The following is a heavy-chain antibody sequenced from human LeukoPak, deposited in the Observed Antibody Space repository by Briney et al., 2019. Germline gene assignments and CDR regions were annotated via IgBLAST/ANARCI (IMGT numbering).Heavy chain of an antibody. J-gene: IGHJ4*02. Sequence: ASVKVSCKASGYTFTSYGISWVRQAPGQGLEWMGWISAYNGNTNYAQKLQGRVTMTTDTSTSTAYMELRSLRSDDTAVYYCARETAYCGGDCYFHWRQGTLVTVSS. CDR3: ARETAYCGGDCYFH. CDR2: ISAYNGNT. D-gene: IGHD2-21*02. V-gene: IGHV1-18*01. CDR1: GYTFTSYG.